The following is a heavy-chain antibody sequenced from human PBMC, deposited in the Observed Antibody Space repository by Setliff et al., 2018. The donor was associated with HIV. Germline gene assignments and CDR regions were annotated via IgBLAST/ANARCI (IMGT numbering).Heavy chain of an antibody. CDR2: IYSDGST. Sequence: GGSLRLSCAASGFTVSSYYMAWVRQAPGKGLEWVSTIYSDGSTYHADSVKGRFTLSRDTSKNTLSLQMNTLRPEDTAVYYCARVRLYNSALDYWGQGTLVTVSS. V-gene: IGHV3-66*02. CDR3: ARVRLYNSALDY. J-gene: IGHJ4*02. D-gene: IGHD3-22*01. CDR1: GFTVSSYY.